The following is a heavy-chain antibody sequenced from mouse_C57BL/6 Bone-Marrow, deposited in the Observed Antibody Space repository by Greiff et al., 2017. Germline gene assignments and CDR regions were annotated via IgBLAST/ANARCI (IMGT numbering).Heavy chain of an antibody. D-gene: IGHD2-4*01. J-gene: IGHJ1*03. CDR3: TTIYYDYDGWYFDV. CDR1: GFNIKDYY. CDR2: IDPEDGDT. V-gene: IGHV14-1*01. Sequence: VQLQQSGAELVRPGASVKLSCTASGFNIKDYYMHWVKQRPEQGLEWIGRIDPEDGDTEYAPQFQGKATMTADTSSNTAYLQLSSLTSEDTAVYYCTTIYYDYDGWYFDVWGTGTTVTVSS.